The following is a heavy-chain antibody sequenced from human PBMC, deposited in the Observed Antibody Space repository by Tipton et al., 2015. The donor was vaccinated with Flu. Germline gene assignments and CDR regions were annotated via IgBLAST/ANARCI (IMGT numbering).Heavy chain of an antibody. CDR2: TYQRSMWHH. J-gene: IGHJ5*02. V-gene: IGHV6-1*01. Sequence: GLVKPSQTLSLTCVISGDSVSSNGATWNWIRQSPSRGLEWLGKTYQRSMWHHIYAVSAKGRISITSDTSKNQFSLQLNSVTPEDTAVYYCARGSGSGPKDWFDPWGQGTQVTVSA. CDR3: ARGSGSGPKDWFDP. D-gene: IGHD3-10*01. CDR1: GDSVSSNGAT.